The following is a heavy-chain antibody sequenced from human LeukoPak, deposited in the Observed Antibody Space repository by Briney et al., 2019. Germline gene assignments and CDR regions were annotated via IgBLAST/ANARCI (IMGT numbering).Heavy chain of an antibody. CDR1: GFTFSSYA. J-gene: IGHJ4*02. V-gene: IGHV3-23*01. CDR2: IRGSGGSI. Sequence: PGGSLRLSCAASGFTFSSYAMSWVRQAPGKGLEWVSSIRGSGGSIYYADSVKGRFTISRDNSKNTLYLQMNSLRAEDTAVYYCASSLGYCSGGYCYGLRWDLDYWGQGTLVTVSS. D-gene: IGHD2-15*01. CDR3: ASSLGYCSGGYCYGLRWDLDY.